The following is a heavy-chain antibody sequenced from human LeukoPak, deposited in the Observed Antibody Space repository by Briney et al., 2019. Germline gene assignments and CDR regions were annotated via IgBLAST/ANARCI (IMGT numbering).Heavy chain of an antibody. D-gene: IGHD1-1*01. V-gene: IGHV3-7*01. CDR3: ARQRYSDY. CDR1: GFTFSRYW. Sequence: GGSLRLSCAASGFTFSRYWMTWVRQAPGKGLEWVANIKEDGSDNSYVESVKGRFTISRDDAKNSLYLQLNSLRAEDTAVCFCARQRYSDYWGQGTLVTVSS. CDR2: IKEDGSDN. J-gene: IGHJ4*02.